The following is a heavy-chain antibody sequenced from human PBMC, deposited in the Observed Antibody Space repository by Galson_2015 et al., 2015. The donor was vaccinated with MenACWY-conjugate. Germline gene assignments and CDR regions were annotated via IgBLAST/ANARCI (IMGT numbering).Heavy chain of an antibody. CDR2: IWYDGSNK. D-gene: IGHD4-11*01. CDR3: ARDYSNYYYGMDV. Sequence: SLRLSCAASGFTFSSYGMHWVRQAPGKGLEWVAVIWYDGSNKYYAESVKGRFTISRDNSKNTLYLQMNSLRAEDTAVYYCARDYSNYYYGMDVWGQGTTVTVSS. V-gene: IGHV3-33*01. CDR1: GFTFSSYG. J-gene: IGHJ6*02.